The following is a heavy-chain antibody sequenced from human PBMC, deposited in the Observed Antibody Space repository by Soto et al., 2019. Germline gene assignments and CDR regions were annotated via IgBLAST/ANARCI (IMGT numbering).Heavy chain of an antibody. V-gene: IGHV3-30*02. D-gene: IGHD6-13*01. Sequence: SVKGRFTISRDNSKNTLYLQMNSLRAEDTAVYYCAKDPRNIAAAGTYYGMDVWGQGTTVTVSS. J-gene: IGHJ6*02. CDR3: AKDPRNIAAAGTYYGMDV.